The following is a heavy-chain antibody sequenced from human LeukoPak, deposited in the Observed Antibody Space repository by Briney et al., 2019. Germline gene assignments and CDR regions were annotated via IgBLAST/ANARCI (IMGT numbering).Heavy chain of an antibody. Sequence: GGSLRLSCAASGFTFSSYSMNWVRQAPGKGLEWVSHIGRGITYADSVKGRFTIFRDNSKNLVYLEMDSLRAEDTAVYYCARDAPAGGKPEYFFDYWGQGTLVTVSS. V-gene: IGHV3-48*04. CDR1: GFTFSSYS. CDR2: IGRGI. J-gene: IGHJ4*02. CDR3: ARDAPAGGKPEYFFDY.